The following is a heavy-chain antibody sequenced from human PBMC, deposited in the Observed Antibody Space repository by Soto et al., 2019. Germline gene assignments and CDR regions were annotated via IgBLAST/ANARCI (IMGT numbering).Heavy chain of an antibody. CDR3: ERGGNGYENWPPYYYYGMDV. D-gene: IGHD5-12*01. V-gene: IGHV3-7*01. CDR2: IKQDGGQT. CDR1: GFTFDSYW. J-gene: IGHJ6*02. Sequence: GGSLRLSCAASGFTFDSYWMTWVRQAPGKGLEWVAHIKQDGGQTYYVDSVKGRFTISRDNAKTSLYLQMNSLRAEDTSVYFCERGGNGYENWPPYYYYGMDVWGQGTTVTVSS.